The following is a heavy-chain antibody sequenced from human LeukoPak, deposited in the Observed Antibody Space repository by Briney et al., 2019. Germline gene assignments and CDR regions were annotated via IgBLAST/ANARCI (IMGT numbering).Heavy chain of an antibody. CDR2: IYYSGST. D-gene: IGHD3-22*01. CDR1: GGSISSSSYY. Sequence: PSETLSLTCTVSGGSISSSSYYWGWIRQPPGKGLEWIGSIYYSGSTYYNPSLKSRVTISVDTSKNQFSLKLSSVTAADTAVYYCARRGSYYDSPPFDYWGQGTLVTVSS. V-gene: IGHV4-39*01. CDR3: ARRGSYYDSPPFDY. J-gene: IGHJ4*02.